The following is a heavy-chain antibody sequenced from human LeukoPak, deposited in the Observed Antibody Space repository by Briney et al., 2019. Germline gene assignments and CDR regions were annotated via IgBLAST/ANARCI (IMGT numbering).Heavy chain of an antibody. CDR2: IYYSGST. Sequence: SETLSLTCAVYGGSFSGYYWSWIRQPPGKGLEWIGYIYYSGSTNYNPSLKSRVTISVDTSKNQFSLKLSSVTAADTAVYYCASSGVLFLIDYWGQGTLVTVSS. V-gene: IGHV4-59*01. D-gene: IGHD5-12*01. J-gene: IGHJ4*02. CDR1: GGSFSGYY. CDR3: ASSGVLFLIDY.